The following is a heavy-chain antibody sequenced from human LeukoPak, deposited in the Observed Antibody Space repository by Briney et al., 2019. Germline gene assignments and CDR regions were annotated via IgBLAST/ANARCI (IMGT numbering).Heavy chain of an antibody. CDR2: ISSSGSYI. CDR3: ARPLRSDGSSENFYYYYYLDV. D-gene: IGHD6-13*01. CDR1: GFTFSSYS. V-gene: IGHV3-21*01. Sequence: GGSLRLSCAASGFTFSSYSMNWVRQAPGKGLEWVSSISSSGSYIYYADSVKGRFTISRDNAKNSLYLQMNSLRAEDTAVYYCARPLRSDGSSENFYYYYYLDVWGIGTTVTVSS. J-gene: IGHJ6*03.